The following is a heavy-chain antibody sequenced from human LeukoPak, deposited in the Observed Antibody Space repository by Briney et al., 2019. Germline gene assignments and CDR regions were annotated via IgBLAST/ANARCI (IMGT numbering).Heavy chain of an antibody. Sequence: DPSKTLSLTCTVSGGSISSGGYYWSWIRQHPGKVVEWIGYIYYSGSTYYNPSLKSRVTISVDTSKNQFSLKLSSVTAADTAVYYCARDSSPTSHPHYYMDVWGKGTTVTVSS. CDR1: GGSISSGGYY. CDR3: ARDSSPTSHPHYYMDV. CDR2: IYYSGST. D-gene: IGHD6-6*01. V-gene: IGHV4-31*03. J-gene: IGHJ6*03.